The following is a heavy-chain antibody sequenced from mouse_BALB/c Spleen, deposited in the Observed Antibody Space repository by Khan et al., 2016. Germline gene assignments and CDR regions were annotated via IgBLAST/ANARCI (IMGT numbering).Heavy chain of an antibody. CDR3: ASRGVRRGTWFSY. Sequence: EVQLLESGPGLVKPSQSLSLTCTVTGYSITSDYAWNWIRQFPGNKLEWMGYISYSGSTSYNPSLKSRISITRDTSKNQFFLQLNSVTTEDTATYYCASRGVRRGTWFSYWGQGTLVTVSA. CDR1: GYSITSDYA. J-gene: IGHJ3*01. CDR2: ISYSGST. V-gene: IGHV3-2*02. D-gene: IGHD1-2*01.